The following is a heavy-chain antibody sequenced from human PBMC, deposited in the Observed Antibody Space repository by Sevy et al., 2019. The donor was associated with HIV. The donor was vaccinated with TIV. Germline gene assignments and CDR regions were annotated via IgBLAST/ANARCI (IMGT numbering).Heavy chain of an antibody. CDR3: GKGAHPQGCNSWYDY. V-gene: IGHV1-18*01. Sequence: ASVKVSCKASNYTFSSYGISWVRQAPGQGLEWMGWISTYNGNTKYAQKFQGRVALTTDTSTGTAYIQVGSLRSDDTAVYYSGKGAHPQGCNSWYDYWGQGTLGPGSP. CDR1: NYTFSSYG. D-gene: IGHD6-13*01. J-gene: IGHJ4*02. CDR2: ISTYNGNT.